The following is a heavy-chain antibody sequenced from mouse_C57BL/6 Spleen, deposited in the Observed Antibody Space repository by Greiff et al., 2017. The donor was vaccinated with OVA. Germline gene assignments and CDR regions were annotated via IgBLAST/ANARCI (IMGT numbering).Heavy chain of an antibody. V-gene: IGHV1-82*01. CDR1: GYAFSSSW. J-gene: IGHJ4*01. CDR2: IYPGDGDT. Sequence: QVQLQQSGPELVKPGASVKISCKASGYAFSSSWMNWVKQRPGKGLEWIGRIYPGDGDTNYNGKFKGKATLTADKSSSTAYMQLSSLTSEDSAVYFCAREGLYYGSSYAMDYWGQGTSVTVSS. D-gene: IGHD1-1*01. CDR3: AREGLYYGSSYAMDY.